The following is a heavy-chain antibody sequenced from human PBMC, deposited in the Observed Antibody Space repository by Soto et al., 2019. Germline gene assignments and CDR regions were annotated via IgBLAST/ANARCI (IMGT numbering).Heavy chain of an antibody. J-gene: IGHJ4*02. Sequence: GGSLRLSCAASGFTFSSYGMHWVRQAPGKGLEWVAVISYDGSNKYYADSVKGRFTISRDNSKNTLYLQMNSLRAEDTAVYYCGSEVVAATQYYFDYWGQGTLVTVSS. CDR3: GSEVVAATQYYFDY. CDR2: ISYDGSNK. D-gene: IGHD2-15*01. CDR1: GFTFSSYG. V-gene: IGHV3-30*03.